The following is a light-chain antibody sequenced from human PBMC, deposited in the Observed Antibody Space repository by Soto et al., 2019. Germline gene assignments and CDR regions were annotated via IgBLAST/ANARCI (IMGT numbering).Light chain of an antibody. J-gene: IGKJ2*01. CDR2: DAS. Sequence: EVVLTQSPATLSLSPGERATLSCRASQSVDSSLAWYQQKLGQAPRLLSYDASNRATGIPGRFSGSGSGTHFTLIISSREPEDFAVYYCQQRGAFGQGTKVEIK. CDR1: QSVDSS. V-gene: IGKV3-11*01. CDR3: QQRGA.